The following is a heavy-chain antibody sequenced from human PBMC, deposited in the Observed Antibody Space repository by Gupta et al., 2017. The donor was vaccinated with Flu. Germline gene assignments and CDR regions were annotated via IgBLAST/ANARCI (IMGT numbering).Heavy chain of an antibody. CDR2: IDHSGGT. V-gene: IGHV4-34*01. CDR3: TRLGGFTVGYNWFDP. D-gene: IGHD4-11*01. J-gene: IGHJ5*02. CDR1: NASLSGSY. Sequence: QVQLQQWGAGLLKPSETMYLTCAVDNASLSGSYWSWIRQPPGKGPEWIGEIDHSGGTNYNPSLKSRVTMSVDTSKNQFSLNLYSVTAADTAIYYCTRLGGFTVGYNWFDPWGQGTLVTVSS.